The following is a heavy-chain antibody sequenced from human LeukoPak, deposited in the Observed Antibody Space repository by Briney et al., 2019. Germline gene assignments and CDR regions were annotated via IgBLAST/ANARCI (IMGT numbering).Heavy chain of an antibody. CDR1: GFTFSSYV. CDR2: ISRSGGST. Sequence: PGGSLRLSCAASGFTFSSYVMSWVRRAPGKGLEWVSGISRSGGSTNHADSVKGRFTISRDNSKNTLYLQMNSLRAEDTSEYYCAKVYSSGWYWVDYWGQGTLVTVSS. D-gene: IGHD6-19*01. J-gene: IGHJ4*02. CDR3: AKVYSSGWYWVDY. V-gene: IGHV3-23*01.